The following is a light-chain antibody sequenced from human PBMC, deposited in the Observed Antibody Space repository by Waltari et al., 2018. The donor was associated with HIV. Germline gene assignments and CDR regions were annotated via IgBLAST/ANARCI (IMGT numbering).Light chain of an antibody. CDR3: SSYSGSNTLV. J-gene: IGLJ2*01. Sequence: QSALTRPPSASGSPGQSVTISCTGTSSDVGGYNYVSWYQQLPGRAPKLMIYDVTKLPSRVPDRVSGSKSGSTASLTVSGLQAEDEADDFCSSYSGSNTLVVGGGTKLTVL. V-gene: IGLV2-8*01. CDR1: SSDVGGYNY. CDR2: DVT.